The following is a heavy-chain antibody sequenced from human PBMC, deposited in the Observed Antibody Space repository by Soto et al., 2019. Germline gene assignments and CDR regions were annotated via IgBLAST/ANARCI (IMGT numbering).Heavy chain of an antibody. CDR3: ARGHFDSSGRYEY. CDR2: IDPRDSYT. D-gene: IGHD3-22*01. Sequence: GESLKISCKGSGFTFITYRIAWVRQKPGKGLEWMGRIDPRDSYTNYSPSFQGHVTISADKSIDTAYLQWTSLKASDTAMYYCARGHFDSSGRYEYWGQGTLVTVSS. J-gene: IGHJ4*02. V-gene: IGHV5-10-1*01. CDR1: GFTFITYR.